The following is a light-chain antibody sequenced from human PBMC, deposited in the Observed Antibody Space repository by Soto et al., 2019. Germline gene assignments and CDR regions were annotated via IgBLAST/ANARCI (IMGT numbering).Light chain of an antibody. V-gene: IGLV2-11*01. CDR2: DVS. CDR3: SSYAGSNHYV. CDR1: SSDVGGYNY. Sequence: QSALTQPRSVSGSPGQSVTISCTGTSSDVGGYNYVSWYQQHPGKAPKLMIYDVSKRPSGVPDRFVGSKSGNTASLTVSGLQPEDEADYYCSSYAGSNHYVFGSGTKLTVL. J-gene: IGLJ1*01.